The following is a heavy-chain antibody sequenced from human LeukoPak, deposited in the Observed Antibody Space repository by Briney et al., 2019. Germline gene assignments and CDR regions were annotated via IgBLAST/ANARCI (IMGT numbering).Heavy chain of an antibody. V-gene: IGHV3-23*01. CDR3: AKTPKTGSFDY. Sequence: PGGSLRFSCAASGFTFSSYARNWVRQAPGKGLEWLSTISDIGGNTYYADSVKGRFTISRDNSRNTLYLQMNSLRVEDTAVYFCAKTPKTGSFDYWGHGPLVTVSS. CDR2: ISDIGGNT. D-gene: IGHD7-27*01. CDR1: GFTFSSYA. J-gene: IGHJ4*01.